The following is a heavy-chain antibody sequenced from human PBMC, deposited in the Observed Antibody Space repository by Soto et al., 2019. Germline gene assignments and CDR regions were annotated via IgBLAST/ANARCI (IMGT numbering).Heavy chain of an antibody. Sequence: GGSLRLSCAASGFTFSSYAMSWVRQAPGKGLEWVSAISGSGGSTYYADSVKGRFTISRDNSKNTLYLQMNSLRAEDTAVYYCEYRSSSIHDAFDIWGQGTMVTVSS. CDR1: GFTFSSYA. V-gene: IGHV3-23*01. J-gene: IGHJ3*02. CDR2: ISGSGGST. CDR3: EYRSSSIHDAFDI. D-gene: IGHD6-6*01.